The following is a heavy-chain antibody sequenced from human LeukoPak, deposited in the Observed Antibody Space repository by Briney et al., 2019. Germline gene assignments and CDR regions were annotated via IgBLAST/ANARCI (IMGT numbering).Heavy chain of an antibody. CDR2: ISFSGTTT. D-gene: IGHD2-2*01. Sequence: PGGSLRLSCAASGTTFSSYSMSWVRQASGKGLEWVSSISFSGTTTYYADSVKGRFTVSRDNSKNTLYLQMGGLRAEDTAVYYCARDPTELQLLSYYFDYWGQGTLVAVSS. V-gene: IGHV3-23*01. J-gene: IGHJ4*02. CDR1: GTTFSSYS. CDR3: ARDPTELQLLSYYFDY.